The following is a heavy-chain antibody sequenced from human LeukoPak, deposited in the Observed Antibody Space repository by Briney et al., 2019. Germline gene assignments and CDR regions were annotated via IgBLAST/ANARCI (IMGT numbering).Heavy chain of an antibody. CDR3: ARRDDSGYYLY. V-gene: IGHV4-30-4*01. CDR2: IYYSGST. D-gene: IGHD3-22*01. Sequence: SETLSLTCTVSGGSISSGDYYWSWIRQPPGKGLEWIGYIYYSGSTYYNPSLKSRVTISVDTSKNQFSLRLSSVIAADTAVYYCARRDDSGYYLYWGQGTLVTVSS. J-gene: IGHJ4*02. CDR1: GGSISSGDYY.